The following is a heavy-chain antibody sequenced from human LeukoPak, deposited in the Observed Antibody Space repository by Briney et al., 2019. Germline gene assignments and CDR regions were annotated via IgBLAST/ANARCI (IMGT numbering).Heavy chain of an antibody. V-gene: IGHV4-59*01. Sequence: SETLSLTCTVSGGSISSYYWSWIWQPPGKGLEWIGYIYYSGSTNSNPSLKSRVTISVDTSKTQFSLKLSSVTAADTAVYYCARRYCSSTSCSYDYWGQGTLVIVSS. J-gene: IGHJ4*02. CDR2: IYYSGST. CDR1: GGSISSYY. D-gene: IGHD2-2*01. CDR3: ARRYCSSTSCSYDY.